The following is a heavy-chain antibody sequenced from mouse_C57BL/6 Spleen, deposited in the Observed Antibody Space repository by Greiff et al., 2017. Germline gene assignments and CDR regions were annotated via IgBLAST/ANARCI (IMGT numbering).Heavy chain of an antibody. CDR1: GYTFTDYY. V-gene: IGHV1-77*01. CDR3: ARSDYDYMGYYAMDY. J-gene: IGHJ4*01. Sequence: VQLMESGAELVKPGASVKLSCKASGYTFTDYYINWVKQRPGQGLEWIGKIGPGSGSTYYNEKFKGKATLTADKSSSTAYMQLSSLTSEDSAVYFGARSDYDYMGYYAMDYWGQGTSVTVSS. CDR2: IGPGSGST. D-gene: IGHD2-4*01.